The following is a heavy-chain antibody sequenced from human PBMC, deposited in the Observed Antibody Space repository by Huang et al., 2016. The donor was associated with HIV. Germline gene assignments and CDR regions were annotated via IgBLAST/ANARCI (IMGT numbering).Heavy chain of an antibody. CDR1: GFIFSNYA. Sequence: QVELVESGGGVVQPGRSLRLSCVASGFIFSNYAMHWVRQGPGKGLEWGAVISFGGTYKYCANSVKCRFTVSRDTAEDTLYLQMNSLRPDDSALYYCARDGHGKWLGQFDCLYFDYWGQGALVTVSS. D-gene: IGHD3-9*01. CDR2: ISFGGTYK. CDR3: ARDGHGKWLGQFDCLYFDY. V-gene: IGHV3-30-3*01. J-gene: IGHJ4*02.